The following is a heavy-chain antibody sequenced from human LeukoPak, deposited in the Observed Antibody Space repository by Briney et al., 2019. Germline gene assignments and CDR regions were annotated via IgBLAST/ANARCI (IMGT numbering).Heavy chain of an antibody. CDR2: IDWDNDE. Sequence: SGPTLVNSTQTLTLTCTFSGFSLTTTGMCVTWIRQPPGKALEWLARIDWDNDEYYSTSLKARLTISKDTSKNQVVLTMSNMDPVDTATYYCARIPSYCASTSNCYANGVNVWGKGTTVTVSS. CDR1: GFSLTTTGMC. J-gene: IGHJ6*04. D-gene: IGHD2-2*01. V-gene: IGHV2-70*11. CDR3: ARIPSYCASTSNCYANGVNV.